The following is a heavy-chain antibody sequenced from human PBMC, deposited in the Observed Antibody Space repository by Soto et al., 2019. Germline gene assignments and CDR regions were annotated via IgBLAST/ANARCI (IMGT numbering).Heavy chain of an antibody. V-gene: IGHV4-34*01. CDR2: INHSGGT. J-gene: IGHJ4*02. Sequence: QVQLQQWGAGLLKPSETLSLTCAVFGGSFSGYYWSWIRQPPGKVLEWIGEINHSGGTNCDPFLKSRVSTSVHTPKNQFSLKLSSVTAADTAVYYCARARHVVIAANVRVCYYFDYWGQGTLITVSS. CDR1: GGSFSGYY. D-gene: IGHD2-15*01. CDR3: ARARHVVIAANVRVCYYFDY.